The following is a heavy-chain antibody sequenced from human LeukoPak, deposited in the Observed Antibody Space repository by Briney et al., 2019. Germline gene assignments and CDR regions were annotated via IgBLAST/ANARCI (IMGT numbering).Heavy chain of an antibody. CDR2: ITASGDSP. V-gene: IGHV3-23*01. J-gene: IGHJ4*02. D-gene: IGHD1-1*01. CDR1: GFTFSAYA. Sequence: GGSLRLSCAASGFTFSAYALSWVRQSPGKALEWVSSITASGDSPFYADSVEGRFAISRDKSKSRLNLQMDSLRAEDPATYYCVRSTINNFDYWGQGTLVTVSS. CDR3: VRSTINNFDY.